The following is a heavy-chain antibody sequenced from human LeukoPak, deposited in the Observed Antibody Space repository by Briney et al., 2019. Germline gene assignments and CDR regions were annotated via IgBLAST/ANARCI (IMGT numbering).Heavy chain of an antibody. D-gene: IGHD3-10*01. CDR3: ARRTALWFADY. Sequence: GGSLRLSCAASGFTFNTYVIHWVRQAPGKGLEWVAFIRYDGSNKYYADSVKGRFTISRDNSKNTLYLQMNSLRAEDTAVYYCARRTALWFADYWGQGTMVTVSS. CDR2: IRYDGSNK. J-gene: IGHJ4*02. V-gene: IGHV3-30*02. CDR1: GFTFNTYV.